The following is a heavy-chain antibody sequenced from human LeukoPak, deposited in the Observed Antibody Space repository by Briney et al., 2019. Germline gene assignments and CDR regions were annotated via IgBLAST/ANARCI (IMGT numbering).Heavy chain of an antibody. Sequence: GASVKVSCKASGGTFSSYAISWVRQAPGQGLEWMGGIIPIFGTANYAQKFQGRVTINAEEYTRTAYMELSSLRSEDTAVYYCASWGKYYDILTGYYYYYMDVWGKGTTVTVSS. CDR1: GGTFSSYA. CDR3: ASWGKYYDILTGYYYYYMDV. V-gene: IGHV1-69*01. CDR2: IIPIFGTA. J-gene: IGHJ6*03. D-gene: IGHD3-9*01.